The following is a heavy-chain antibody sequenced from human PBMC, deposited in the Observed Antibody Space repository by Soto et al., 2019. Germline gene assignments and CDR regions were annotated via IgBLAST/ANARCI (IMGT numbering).Heavy chain of an antibody. CDR2: IYYSGST. CDR3: ARRDLGWGIVVVVPGAFDI. J-gene: IGHJ3*02. D-gene: IGHD2-15*01. V-gene: IGHV4-39*01. CDR1: GGSISSSSYY. Sequence: PSETLSLTCTVSGGSISSSSYYWGWIRQPPGKGLEWIGSIYYSGSTYYNPSLKSRVTISVDTSKNQFSLKLSSVTAADTAVYYCARRDLGWGIVVVVPGAFDIWGQGTMVTVSS.